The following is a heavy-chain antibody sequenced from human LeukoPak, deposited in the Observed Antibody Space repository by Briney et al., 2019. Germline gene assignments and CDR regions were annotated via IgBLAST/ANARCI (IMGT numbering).Heavy chain of an antibody. V-gene: IGHV4-30-2*01. Sequence: SQTLSLTCTVSGGSISSGGYYWSWIRQPPGKGLEWIGHISHSGSIYYSPSLRGRVTISLDRSKNQFSLNLSSATAADTAVYYCASPMTLVLRGLAGIDAFNIWGQGTMVTVSS. J-gene: IGHJ3*02. CDR2: ISHSGSI. D-gene: IGHD3-22*01. CDR3: ASPMTLVLRGLAGIDAFNI. CDR1: GGSISSGGYY.